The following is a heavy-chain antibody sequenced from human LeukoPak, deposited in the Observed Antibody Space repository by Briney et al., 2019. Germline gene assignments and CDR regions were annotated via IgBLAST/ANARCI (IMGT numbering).Heavy chain of an antibody. CDR2: INHSGST. V-gene: IGHV4-34*01. CDR3: ARSHVLRYFDWGYRY. CDR1: GGSFSGYY. J-gene: IGHJ4*02. D-gene: IGHD3-9*01. Sequence: SETLSLTCAVYGGSFSGYYWSWIRHPPGNGLEWIGEINHSGSTNYNPSLKSRVTISVDTSKNQFSLKLSSVTAADTAVYYCARSHVLRYFDWGYRYWGQGTLVTVSS.